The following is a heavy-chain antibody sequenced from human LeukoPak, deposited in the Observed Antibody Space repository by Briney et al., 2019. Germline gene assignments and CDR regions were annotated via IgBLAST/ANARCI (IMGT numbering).Heavy chain of an antibody. CDR2: ITPNADRT. V-gene: IGHV3-23*01. CDR3: AIMHGYYDGSGYWVQ. CDR1: GFTFCSYG. Sequence: GGSLRLSCAASGFTFCSYGMSWVRQAPGKGLEWVSFITPNADRTSYADSVEGRFTISRDNPRNTLYMQMNSLRDEDTALYYCAIMHGYYDGSGYWVQWGQGTLVTVSS. D-gene: IGHD3-22*01. J-gene: IGHJ1*01.